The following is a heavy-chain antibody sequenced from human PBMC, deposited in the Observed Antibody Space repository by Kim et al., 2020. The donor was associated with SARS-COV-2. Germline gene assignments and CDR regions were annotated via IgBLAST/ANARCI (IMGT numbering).Heavy chain of an antibody. J-gene: IGHJ6*02. CDR3: AKDLDRGELLWVGESHYYGMDV. D-gene: IGHD3-10*01. CDR1: GFTFSNYA. CDR2: VSGSGAST. V-gene: IGHV3-23*01. Sequence: GGSLRLSCAASGFTFSNYAMTWVRQAPGKGLEWVSTVSGSGASTYYAGSVKGRFTISRDNPGNTLSLEMNSLRAEDTAVYYCAKDLDRGELLWVGESHYYGMDVWGQGTTVIVSS.